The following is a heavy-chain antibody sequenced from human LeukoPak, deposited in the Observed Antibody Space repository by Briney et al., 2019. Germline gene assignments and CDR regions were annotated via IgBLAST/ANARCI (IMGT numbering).Heavy chain of an antibody. CDR1: GYTFTGYY. CDR2: INPNSGGT. J-gene: IGHJ5*02. CDR3: ARPYYYDSSGYSS. Sequence: ASVKVSCKASGYTFTGYYMHWVRQAPGQGLEWMGWINPNSGGTNYAQKFQGRVTMTRDTSISTAYMELSRLRSDDTAVYYCARPYYYDSSGYSSWGQGTLVTVSP. V-gene: IGHV1-2*02. D-gene: IGHD3-22*01.